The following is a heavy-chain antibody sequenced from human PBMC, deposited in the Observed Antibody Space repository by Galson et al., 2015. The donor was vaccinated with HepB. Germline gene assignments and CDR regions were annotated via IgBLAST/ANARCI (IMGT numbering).Heavy chain of an antibody. CDR3: ARGCDSSGYFCYYGMDV. CDR2: INPSGGST. J-gene: IGHJ6*02. Sequence: SVKVSCKASGHTFTSYYMHWVRQAPGQGLEWMGIINPSGGSTSYAQKLQGRVTMTRDTSTSTVYMELSSLRSEDTAVYYCARGCDSSGYFCYYGMDVWGQGTTVTVSS. D-gene: IGHD3-22*01. V-gene: IGHV1-46*04. CDR1: GHTFTSYY.